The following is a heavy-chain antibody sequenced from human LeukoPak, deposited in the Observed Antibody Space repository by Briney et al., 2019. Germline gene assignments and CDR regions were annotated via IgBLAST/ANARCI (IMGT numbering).Heavy chain of an antibody. V-gene: IGHV3-74*01. CDR2: INPEETTT. CDR1: GFTFSKYW. J-gene: IGHJ4*02. Sequence: GGSLRLSCAASGFTFSKYWMHWVRHAPGKGLVWVSRINPEETTTTYADSVKGRFTISRDNAKNTLYLEMDSLRVEDTAVYYCARGGLGPFDYWGQGTLVTISS. CDR3: ARGGLGPFDY.